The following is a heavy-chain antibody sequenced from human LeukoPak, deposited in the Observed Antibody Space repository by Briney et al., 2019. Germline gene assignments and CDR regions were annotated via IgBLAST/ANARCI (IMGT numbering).Heavy chain of an antibody. D-gene: IGHD5-18*01. V-gene: IGHV3-48*03. CDR1: GFTFSSCE. Sequence: GGSLRLSCAASGFTFSSCEMNWVRQAPGKGLEWVSYISSSGSTIYYADSVKGRFTISRDNAKNSLYLQMNSLRAEDTAVYYCASSGGEYSFWGQGTLVTVSS. CDR2: ISSSGSTI. J-gene: IGHJ4*02. CDR3: ASSGGEYSF.